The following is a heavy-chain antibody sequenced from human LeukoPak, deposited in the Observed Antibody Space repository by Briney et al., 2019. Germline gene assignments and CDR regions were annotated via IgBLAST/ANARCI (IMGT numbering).Heavy chain of an antibody. CDR1: GFTFADSA. Sequence: GGSLRLSCAASGFTFADSAMHWVRQTPGKGLEWVSGIDWSGRTMVYADSVKGRFTISRDNAKNSLYLEMSSLRAEDMALYYCTKDRSSTLDDTFDFWGQGTMVIASS. V-gene: IGHV3-9*03. J-gene: IGHJ3*01. D-gene: IGHD2-2*01. CDR2: IDWSGRTM. CDR3: TKDRSSTLDDTFDF.